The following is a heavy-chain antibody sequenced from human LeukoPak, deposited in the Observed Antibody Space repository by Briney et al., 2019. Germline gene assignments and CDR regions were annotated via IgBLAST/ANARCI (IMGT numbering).Heavy chain of an antibody. CDR3: ARARDSSGFPFDY. J-gene: IGHJ4*02. V-gene: IGHV4-59*01. D-gene: IGHD3-22*01. CDR1: GVSISDYY. Sequence: SETLSLTCTVSGVSISDYYWNWIRQPPGKGLEWIGHFYYSGSTNYNPSLKSRVTISVDTSKNQFSLRLSSVTAADTAIYYCARARDSSGFPFDYWGQGTLVTVSS. CDR2: FYYSGST.